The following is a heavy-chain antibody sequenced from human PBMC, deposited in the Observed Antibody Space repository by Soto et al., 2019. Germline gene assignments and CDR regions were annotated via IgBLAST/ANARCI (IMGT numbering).Heavy chain of an antibody. J-gene: IGHJ3*02. V-gene: IGHV3-21*01. CDR3: ASATYYDFWSGPDAFDI. CDR2: ISSSSSYI. CDR1: GFTFSSYS. Sequence: SLRLSCAASGFTFSSYSMNWVRQAPGKGLEWVSSISSSSSYIYYADSVKGRFTISRDNAKNSLYLQMNSLRAEDTAVYYCASATYYDFWSGPDAFDIWGQGTMVTVSS. D-gene: IGHD3-3*01.